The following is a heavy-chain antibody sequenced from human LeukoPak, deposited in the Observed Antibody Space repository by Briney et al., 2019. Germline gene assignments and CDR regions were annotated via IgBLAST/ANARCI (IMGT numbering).Heavy chain of an antibody. Sequence: SETLSLTCAGYGGSFSGYYWSWIRQPPGKGLEWIGEINHSGSTNYNSSFKHRVTISVDASNNQFSLKLSYVTAADTAVYYCARAGRYCSSTSCLRKSNWFDPWGQGTLVTVRS. D-gene: IGHD2-2*01. J-gene: IGHJ5*02. V-gene: IGHV4-34*01. CDR2: INHSGST. CDR1: GGSFSGYY. CDR3: ARAGRYCSSTSCLRKSNWFDP.